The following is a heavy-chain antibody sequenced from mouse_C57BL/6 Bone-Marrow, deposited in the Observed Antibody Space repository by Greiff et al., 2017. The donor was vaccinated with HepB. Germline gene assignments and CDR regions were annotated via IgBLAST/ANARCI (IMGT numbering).Heavy chain of an antibody. D-gene: IGHD1-1*01. CDR3: ARSLYYGGTGYYAMDD. Sequence: QVQLQQSGAELARPGASVKLSCKASGYTFTSYGISWVKQRTGQGLEWIGEIYPRSGNTYYNEKFKGKATLTADKSASTAYMELRSLTSEDSAVYFCARSLYYGGTGYYAMDDWGQGTSVTVSS. J-gene: IGHJ4*01. CDR2: IYPRSGNT. V-gene: IGHV1-81*01. CDR1: GYTFTSYG.